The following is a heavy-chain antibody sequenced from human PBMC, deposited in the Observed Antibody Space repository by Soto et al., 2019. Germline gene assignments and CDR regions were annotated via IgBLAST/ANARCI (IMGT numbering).Heavy chain of an antibody. V-gene: IGHV4-59*08. Sequence: SETLSLTCTVSGGSISSYYWSWIRQPPGKGLEWIGYIYYSGSTNYNPSLKSRVTISVDTSKNQFSLNLSSVTAADTAVYYCARMPRGYSYGLDYWGQGTLVTVSS. CDR2: IYYSGST. D-gene: IGHD5-18*01. CDR1: GGSISSYY. J-gene: IGHJ4*02. CDR3: ARMPRGYSYGLDY.